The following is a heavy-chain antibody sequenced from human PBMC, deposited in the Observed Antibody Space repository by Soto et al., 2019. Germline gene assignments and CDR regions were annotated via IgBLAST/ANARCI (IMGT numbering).Heavy chain of an antibody. Sequence: EVQLVESGGGLVQPGGSLSLSCAASGFTVSSHYMSWVRPAPGKGLEWVSVIYSGGSTYYADSVKGRFTISRDNAKNTLYLQMNSLRAEDTAVYYCERDTMLEWDFDYWGQGTLVTVSS. CDR3: ERDTMLEWDFDY. CDR1: GFTVSSHY. CDR2: IYSGGST. D-gene: IGHD1-1*01. J-gene: IGHJ4*02. V-gene: IGHV3-66*01.